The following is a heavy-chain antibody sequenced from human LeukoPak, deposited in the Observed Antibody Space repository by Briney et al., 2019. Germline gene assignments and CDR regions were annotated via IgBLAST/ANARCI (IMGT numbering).Heavy chain of an antibody. CDR3: AGGFLEWLLPDY. CDR2: IYCSGST. D-gene: IGHD3-3*01. Sequence: SETLSLTCTVSGGCISSYYWSWIRQPPGKGLEWIGYIYCSGSTNYNPSLKSRVTISVDTSKNQFSLKLSSVTAADTAVYYCAGGFLEWLLPDYWGQGTLVTVSS. CDR1: GGCISSYY. J-gene: IGHJ4*02. V-gene: IGHV4-59*01.